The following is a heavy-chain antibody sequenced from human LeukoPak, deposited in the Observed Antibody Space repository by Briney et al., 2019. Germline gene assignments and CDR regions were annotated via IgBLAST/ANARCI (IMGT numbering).Heavy chain of an antibody. CDR1: GYTFTGYY. D-gene: IGHD2-15*01. J-gene: IGHJ4*02. CDR3: ARERPRYCSGGSCYLGYFDY. Sequence: ASVKVSCKASGYTFTGYYMHWVRQAPGQGLEWMGRINPNSGGTNYAQKFQGRVTMTRDTSISTAYMELSRLRSDDTAVYYCARERPRYCSGGSCYLGYFDYWGQGTLVTVSS. V-gene: IGHV1-2*06. CDR2: INPNSGGT.